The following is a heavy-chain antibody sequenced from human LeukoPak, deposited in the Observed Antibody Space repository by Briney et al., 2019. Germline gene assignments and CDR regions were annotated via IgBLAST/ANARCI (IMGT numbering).Heavy chain of an antibody. CDR2: ISYDGSNK. J-gene: IGHJ4*02. V-gene: IGHV3-30-3*01. CDR1: GYTFTSYA. D-gene: IGHD4-17*01. Sequence: SCKASGYTFTSYAMHWVRQAPGKGLEWVAVISYDGSNKYYADSVKGRFTISRDNSKNTLYLQMNSLRAEDTAVYYCARDDHYGDYINYYFDYWGQGTLVTVSS. CDR3: ARDDHYGDYINYYFDY.